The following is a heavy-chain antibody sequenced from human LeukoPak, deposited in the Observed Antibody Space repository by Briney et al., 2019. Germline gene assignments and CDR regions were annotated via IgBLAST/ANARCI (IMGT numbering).Heavy chain of an antibody. CDR3: ARITMGRGVKGMYYYYYMDV. J-gene: IGHJ6*03. Sequence: GASVKVSCKASGYTFTGYYMHWVRQAPGQGLEWMGRINPNSGGTNYAQKFQGRVTMTRDTSISTAYMELSRLRSDDTAVYYCARITMGRGVKGMYYYYYMDVWGKGTTVTVSS. V-gene: IGHV1-2*06. D-gene: IGHD3-10*01. CDR1: GYTFTGYY. CDR2: INPNSGGT.